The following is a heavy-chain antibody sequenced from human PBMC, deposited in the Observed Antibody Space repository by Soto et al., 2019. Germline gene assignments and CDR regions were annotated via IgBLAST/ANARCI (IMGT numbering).Heavy chain of an antibody. Sequence: EVQLVESGGGLVKPGGSLRLSCAASGFTFSNAWMSWVRQAPGKGQEWVGRIKSKTDGGTTDYAAPVKGRFTISRDDSKNTLYLQMNSLKTEDTAVYYCTTAYDSSGQDYWGQGTLVTVSS. J-gene: IGHJ4*02. CDR3: TTAYDSSGQDY. V-gene: IGHV3-15*01. CDR1: GFTFSNAW. D-gene: IGHD3-22*01. CDR2: IKSKTDGGTT.